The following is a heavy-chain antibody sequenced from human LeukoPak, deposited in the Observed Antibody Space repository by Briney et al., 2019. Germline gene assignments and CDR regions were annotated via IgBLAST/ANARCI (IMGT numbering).Heavy chain of an antibody. CDR3: ARGLTMVRGVRGYYYYYGMDV. D-gene: IGHD3-10*01. CDR2: INHSGST. CDR1: GGSFSGYY. Sequence: PSETLSLTCAVYGGSFSGYYWSWIRQPPGKGLEWIGEINHSGSTNYNPSLKSRVTISVDTSKNQFSLKLSSVTAAGTAVYYCARGLTMVRGVRGYYYYYGMDVWGQGTTVTVSS. V-gene: IGHV4-34*01. J-gene: IGHJ6*02.